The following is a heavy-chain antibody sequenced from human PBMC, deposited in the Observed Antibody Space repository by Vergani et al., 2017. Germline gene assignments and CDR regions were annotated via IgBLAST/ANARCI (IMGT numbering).Heavy chain of an antibody. CDR2: ISAYNGNT. V-gene: IGHV1-18*01. D-gene: IGHD4-17*01. Sequence: QEQLVQSGSELKKPGASVKVSCKASGYTFTSYGISWVRQAPGQGLEWMGWISAYNGNTNYAQKLQGRVTMTTDTSTSTAYMELSSLRSEDTAVYYCARVDGGGWTTVNWFDPWGQGTLVTVSS. CDR3: ARVDGGGWTTVNWFDP. J-gene: IGHJ5*02. CDR1: GYTFTSYG.